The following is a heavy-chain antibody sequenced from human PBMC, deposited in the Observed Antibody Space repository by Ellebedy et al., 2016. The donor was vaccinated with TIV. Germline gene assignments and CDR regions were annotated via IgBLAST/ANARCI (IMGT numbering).Heavy chain of an antibody. V-gene: IGHV3-21*01. Sequence: GESLKISXAASGFTFSSYSMNWVRQAPGKGLEWVSSISSSSSYIYYADSVKGRFTISRDNAKNSLYLQMNSLRAEDTAVYYCARDTAPSNYYDRPEHDAFDIWGQGTMVTVSS. D-gene: IGHD3-22*01. CDR1: GFTFSSYS. CDR2: ISSSSSYI. J-gene: IGHJ3*02. CDR3: ARDTAPSNYYDRPEHDAFDI.